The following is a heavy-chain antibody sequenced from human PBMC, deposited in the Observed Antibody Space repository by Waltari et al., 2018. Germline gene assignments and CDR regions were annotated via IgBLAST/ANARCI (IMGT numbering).Heavy chain of an antibody. D-gene: IGHD1-26*01. CDR1: GGSFSGYY. CDR3: ARSGSYSGQLGI. Sequence: QVQLQQWGAGLLKPSETLSLTCAVYGGSFSGYYWSWIRQPPGKGLEWIGEINHSGSTNYNPSLKSRVTISVDTSKNQFSLKLSSVTAADTAVYYCARSGSYSGQLGIWGQGTLVTVSS. J-gene: IGHJ4*02. CDR2: INHSGST. V-gene: IGHV4-34*01.